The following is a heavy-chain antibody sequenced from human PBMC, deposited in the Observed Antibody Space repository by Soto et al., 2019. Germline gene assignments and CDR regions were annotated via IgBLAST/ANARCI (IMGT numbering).Heavy chain of an antibody. CDR1: GFTFTSYT. D-gene: IGHD6-13*01. CDR2: ISSSSDYI. V-gene: IGHV3-21*06. J-gene: IGHJ4*02. CDR3: ARARVYATGPLDF. Sequence: PGGSLRLSCAASGFTFTSYTMNWVRQAPGKGLEWVSSISSSSDYIYYADSMKGRVTISRDNAKNSLLLDMSSLTGEDTAVYYCARARVYATGPLDFWGQGTLVTVSS.